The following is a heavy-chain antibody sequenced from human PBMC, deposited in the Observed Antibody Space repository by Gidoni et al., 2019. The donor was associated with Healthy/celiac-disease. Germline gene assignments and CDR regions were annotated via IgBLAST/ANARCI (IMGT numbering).Heavy chain of an antibody. D-gene: IGHD3-16*02. CDR3: ARVSSRGQDDDAFDI. CDR2: ISSSSSYI. V-gene: IGHV3-21*01. J-gene: IGHJ3*02. Sequence: EVQLVESGGGLVKPGGSLRLSCAASGFPFSRYSMNWVRQAPGKGLEWVSSISSSSSYIYYADSVKGRFTISRDNAKNSLYLQMNSLRAEDTAVYYCARVSSRGQDDDAFDIWGQGTMVTVSS. CDR1: GFPFSRYS.